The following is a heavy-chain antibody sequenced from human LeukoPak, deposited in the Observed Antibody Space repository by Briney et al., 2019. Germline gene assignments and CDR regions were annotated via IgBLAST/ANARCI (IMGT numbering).Heavy chain of an antibody. D-gene: IGHD3-22*01. V-gene: IGHV3-48*03. J-gene: IGHJ4*02. CDR1: GFSFSSFE. CDR3: ARDRYYDSSGYSFDY. CDR2: ISSSGSAI. Sequence: GGSLRLSSAAPGFSFSSFEISWARQAPGKGLEWGSYISSSGSAIYYADFVKGRFTISRDNAKNSLYLQMNSLRAEDTAVYYCARDRYYDSSGYSFDYWGQGTLVTVSS.